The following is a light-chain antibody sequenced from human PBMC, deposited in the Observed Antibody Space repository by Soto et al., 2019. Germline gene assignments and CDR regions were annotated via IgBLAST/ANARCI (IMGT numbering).Light chain of an antibody. Sequence: AIQVTQTPSSLSASVGDRVTITCRTSQGIRSALGWYQQKPGKVPKLLIYAASTLQSGVPSRFSGSGSGRDFTLTISSLRPEDFATYYCLLYYAYVWAFGRGTKVDIK. J-gene: IGKJ1*01. CDR1: QGIRSA. CDR2: AAS. V-gene: IGKV1-6*01. CDR3: LLYYAYVWA.